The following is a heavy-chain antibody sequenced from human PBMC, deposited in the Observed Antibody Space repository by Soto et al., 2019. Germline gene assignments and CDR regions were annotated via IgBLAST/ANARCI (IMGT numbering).Heavy chain of an antibody. J-gene: IGHJ4*02. V-gene: IGHV4-4*02. Sequence: PSETLSLTCAVSGGSISRSNWCTWVRHPPEKGLEWIGEIYHNGTTNYNPSLKSRVNISVDKSRNQLSLRLSSVTAADTAVHYFSSCGEDYLDNSPAGQFDFWGQGTLVTVSS. CDR2: IYHNGTT. D-gene: IGHD3-22*01. CDR3: SSCGEDYLDNSPAGQFDF. CDR1: GGSISRSNW.